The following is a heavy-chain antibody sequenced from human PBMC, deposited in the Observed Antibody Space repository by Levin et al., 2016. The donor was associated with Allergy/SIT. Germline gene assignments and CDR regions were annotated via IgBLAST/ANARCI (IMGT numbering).Heavy chain of an antibody. V-gene: IGHV4-39*01. CDR2: IYYSGST. D-gene: IGHD2-15*01. Sequence: RQAPGKGLEWIGSIYYSGSTYYNPSLKSRVTISVDTSKNQFSLKLSSVTAADTAVYYCARQVVVAATRAFDIWGQGTMVTVSS. J-gene: IGHJ3*02. CDR3: ARQVVVAATRAFDI.